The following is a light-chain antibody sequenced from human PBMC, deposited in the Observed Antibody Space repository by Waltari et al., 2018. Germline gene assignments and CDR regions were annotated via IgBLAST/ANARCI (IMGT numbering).Light chain of an antibody. CDR3: QQYDTSTEWT. J-gene: IGKJ1*01. Sequence: EIVLTQSPGTLSLSPGQRATLSCRASQDISSSYLAWHQQRPGQAPRLLIYDASSRAPGGPDRFSGSGSGTDFTLTISGLEPEDVAVYYCQQYDTSTEWTFGQGTKVEIK. CDR2: DAS. V-gene: IGKV3-20*01. CDR1: QDISSSY.